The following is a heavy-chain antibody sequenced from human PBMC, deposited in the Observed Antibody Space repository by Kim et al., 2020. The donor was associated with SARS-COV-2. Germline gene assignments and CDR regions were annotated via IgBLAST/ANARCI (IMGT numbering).Heavy chain of an antibody. Sequence: SETLSLTCTVSGGSISSGGYYWSWIRQHPGKGLEWIGYIYYSGSTYYNPSLKSRVTISVDTSKNQFSLKLSSVTAADTAVYYCAREATVTTNGGDPYYFDYWGQGTLVTVSS. CDR3: AREATVTTNGGDPYYFDY. CDR2: IYYSGST. V-gene: IGHV4-31*03. CDR1: GGSISSGGYY. D-gene: IGHD4-17*01. J-gene: IGHJ4*02.